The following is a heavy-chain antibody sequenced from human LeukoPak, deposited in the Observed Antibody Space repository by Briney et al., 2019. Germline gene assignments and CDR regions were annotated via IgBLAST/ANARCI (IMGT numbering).Heavy chain of an antibody. CDR3: ARQGAVAGRFDY. J-gene: IGHJ4*02. V-gene: IGHV4-59*08. D-gene: IGHD6-19*01. Sequence: SETLSLTCTVSGGSISSYYWSWIRQPPGKGLEWIGYIYYSGSTNYNPSLKSRVAISVDTSKNQFSLKLSSVTAADTAVYYCARQGAVAGRFDYWGQGTLVTVSS. CDR2: IYYSGST. CDR1: GGSISSYY.